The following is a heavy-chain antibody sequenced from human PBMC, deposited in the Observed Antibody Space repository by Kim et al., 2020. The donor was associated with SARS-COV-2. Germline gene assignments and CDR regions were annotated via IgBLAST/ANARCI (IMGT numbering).Heavy chain of an antibody. J-gene: IGHJ3*02. D-gene: IGHD6-19*01. CDR3: SRGYSGGPIYAFDI. Sequence: GGSLRLSCAASGFTLSDHYIDWVRQGPGKGLEWVGRSGNKANSYTTEYAASVKDRFTISRDHSKNSLYLQMNSLKTEDTAVYYCSRGYSGGPIYAFDIWGQGTELTVSS. V-gene: IGHV3-72*01. CDR2: SGNKANSYTT. CDR1: GFTLSDHY.